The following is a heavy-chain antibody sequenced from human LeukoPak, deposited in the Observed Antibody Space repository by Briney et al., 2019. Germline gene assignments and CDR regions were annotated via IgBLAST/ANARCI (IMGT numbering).Heavy chain of an antibody. Sequence: SETLSLTCAVYGVSLSGYYWSWIRQPPGKGLEWIGEINHSGSTNYNPSLKSRVTISVDTSKNQFSLKLSSVTAADTAVYFCARDDYSDSPTYYHGMDVWGQGTAVTVSS. V-gene: IGHV4-34*01. CDR2: INHSGST. CDR3: ARDDYSDSPTYYHGMDV. CDR1: GVSLSGYY. J-gene: IGHJ6*02. D-gene: IGHD4/OR15-4a*01.